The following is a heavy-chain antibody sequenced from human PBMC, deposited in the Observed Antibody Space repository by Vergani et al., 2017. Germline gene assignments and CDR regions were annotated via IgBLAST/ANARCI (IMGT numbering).Heavy chain of an antibody. V-gene: IGHV3-30*02. CDR2: IQKDGIDK. CDR1: GFPFSTYG. CDR3: AKSGFGELFNARVHYYYMDV. Sequence: QVQLVESGGGVVQPGESLRLSCAASGFPFSTYGMHWVRQAPGKGLEWVAFIQKDGIDKFYADSVKGRFTISRDNSKNTLYLQMNSLRAEDTAVYYCAKSGFGELFNARVHYYYMDVWGKGTTVTVSS. J-gene: IGHJ6*03. D-gene: IGHD3-10*01.